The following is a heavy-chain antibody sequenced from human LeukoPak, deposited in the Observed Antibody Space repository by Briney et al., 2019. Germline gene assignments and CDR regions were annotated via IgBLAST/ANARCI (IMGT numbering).Heavy chain of an antibody. Sequence: GGSLRLSCAASGFTFSSYAMNWVRQAPGKGLEWVALISYDGSNKNYADSVKGRFTISRDNSKNTLYLQMNSLRAEDTAVYYCARGAYYYEDWGQGTLVTVSS. V-gene: IGHV3-30-3*01. CDR2: ISYDGSNK. D-gene: IGHD3-16*01. CDR3: ARGAYYYED. J-gene: IGHJ4*02. CDR1: GFTFSSYA.